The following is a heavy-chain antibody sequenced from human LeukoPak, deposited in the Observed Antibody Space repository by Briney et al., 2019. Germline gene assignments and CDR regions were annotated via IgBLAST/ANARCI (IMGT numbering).Heavy chain of an antibody. Sequence: PSETLSLTCTVSSGSISSSNYYWSWIRQPAGKGLEWIGRISTIGSTNYNPSLNSRVTISIDTSKNQFSLKLSSVTAADTAVYYCAGDGCGGSCFHYYYYYMDVWGKGTTVTISS. CDR3: AGDGCGGSCFHYYYYYMDV. J-gene: IGHJ6*03. D-gene: IGHD2-15*01. V-gene: IGHV4-61*02. CDR2: ISTIGST. CDR1: SGSISSSNYY.